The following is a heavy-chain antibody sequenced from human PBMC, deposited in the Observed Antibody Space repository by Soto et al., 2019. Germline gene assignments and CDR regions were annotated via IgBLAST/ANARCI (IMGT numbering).Heavy chain of an antibody. V-gene: IGHV4-39*01. D-gene: IGHD3-22*01. CDR2: IYYSGST. CDR1: GGSISSSSYY. Sequence: SETLSLTCTFSGGSISSSSYYWGWIRQPPGKGLEWIGSIYYSGSTYYNPSLKSRVTISVDTSKNQFSLKLSSVTAADTAVYYCARHYYYDSSGYRNLYYYDYWGQGTLVTVSS. J-gene: IGHJ4*02. CDR3: ARHYYYDSSGYRNLYYYDY.